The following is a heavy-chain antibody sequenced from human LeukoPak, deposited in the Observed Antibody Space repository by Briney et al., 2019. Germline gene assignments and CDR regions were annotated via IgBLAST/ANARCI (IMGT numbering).Heavy chain of an antibody. J-gene: IGHJ6*03. Sequence: SETLSLTCTVSGGSISSYYWSWIRQPPGKGLEWIGYIYYSGSTNYNPSLKSRVTISVDTSKNQFSLELSSVTAADTAVYYCARAALQPPYYYMDVWGKGTTVTISS. CDR2: IYYSGST. CDR1: GGSISSYY. CDR3: ARAALQPPYYYMDV. V-gene: IGHV4-59*01.